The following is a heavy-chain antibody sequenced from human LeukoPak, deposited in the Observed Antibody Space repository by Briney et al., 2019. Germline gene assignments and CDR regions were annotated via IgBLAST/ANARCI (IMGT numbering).Heavy chain of an antibody. D-gene: IGHD4-17*01. CDR3: ARDFDGDSSTDN. V-gene: IGHV3-33*01. Sequence: GRSLRLSCAASGFTFSRYGMHWVRQAPGKGLEWVAVIWYDGSNKYYADSVKGRFTISRDNGKNSLFLQMNGLNDEDTAVYYCARDFDGDSSTDNWGQGTLVTVSS. J-gene: IGHJ4*02. CDR2: IWYDGSNK. CDR1: GFTFSRYG.